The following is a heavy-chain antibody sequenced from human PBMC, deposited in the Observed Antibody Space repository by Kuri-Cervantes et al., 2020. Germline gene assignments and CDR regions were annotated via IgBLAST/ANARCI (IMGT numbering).Heavy chain of an antibody. D-gene: IGHD6-13*01. CDR3: ARRPGSRSIAAAGTYYFDY. Sequence: GESLKISCAASGFTFSSYSMNWVRQAPGKGLEWVSSISSSSSYIYYADSVKGRFTISRDNAKNSLYLQMNSLRAEDTAVYYCARRPGSRSIAAAGTYYFDYWGQGTLVTVSS. J-gene: IGHJ4*02. CDR2: ISSSSSYI. CDR1: GFTFSSYS. V-gene: IGHV3-21*01.